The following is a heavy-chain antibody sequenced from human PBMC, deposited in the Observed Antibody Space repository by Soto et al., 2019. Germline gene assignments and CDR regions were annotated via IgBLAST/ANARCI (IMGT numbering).Heavy chain of an antibody. D-gene: IGHD4-17*01. CDR3: ARGFGGSNNYGDYDRPSEGFEGSLDY. Sequence: ASVKVSCKASGYTFTSYGISWVRQAPGQGLEWMGWISAYNGNTNYAQKLQGRVTMTTDTSTSTAYMELRSLRSDDTAVYYCARGFGGSNNYGDYDRPSEGFEGSLDYWGQGTLVTISS. V-gene: IGHV1-18*01. CDR2: ISAYNGNT. CDR1: GYTFTSYG. J-gene: IGHJ4*02.